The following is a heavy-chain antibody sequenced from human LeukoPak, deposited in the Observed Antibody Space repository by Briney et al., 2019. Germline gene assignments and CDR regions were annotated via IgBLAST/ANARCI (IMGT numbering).Heavy chain of an antibody. V-gene: IGHV4-39*01. Sequence: SETLSLTCTVSGGSISSYYWGWIRQPPGKGLEWIGSIYYSGNTYYNPSLKSRVTISVDTSKNQFSLKLSSVTAADTAVYYCARRSYGYYFDYWGQGTLVTVSS. CDR1: GGSISSYY. J-gene: IGHJ4*02. CDR2: IYYSGNT. CDR3: ARRSYGYYFDY. D-gene: IGHD5-18*01.